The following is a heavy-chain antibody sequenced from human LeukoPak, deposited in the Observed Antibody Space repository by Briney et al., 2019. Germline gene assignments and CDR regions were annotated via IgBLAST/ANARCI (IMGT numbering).Heavy chain of an antibody. CDR2: IKQDESEK. CDR3: ARLVGDVTTWDC. Sequence: GGSLRLSCTASGFSFSNYWMSWARQAPGKGLEWMASIKQDESEKYYVDSVKGRFTTSRDNAKSSLYLQMNALRGEDTAVYYCARLVGDVTTWDCWGQGTLVTVSS. D-gene: IGHD1-26*01. CDR1: GFSFSNYW. V-gene: IGHV3-7*03. J-gene: IGHJ4*02.